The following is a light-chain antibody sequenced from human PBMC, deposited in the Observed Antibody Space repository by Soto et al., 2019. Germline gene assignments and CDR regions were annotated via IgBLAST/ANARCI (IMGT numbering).Light chain of an antibody. CDR1: QSVSSSY. V-gene: IGKV3-20*01. CDR3: QKYGSSPRT. J-gene: IGKJ1*01. CDR2: GAS. Sequence: EIVLTQSPGTLSLSPGERATLSCRASQSVSSSYLAWYQQKPGQAPRPLIYGASSRAIGIPDRFSGSGSGTDFTLTISRLEPEDFAVYYCQKYGSSPRTFGRGTKVDIK.